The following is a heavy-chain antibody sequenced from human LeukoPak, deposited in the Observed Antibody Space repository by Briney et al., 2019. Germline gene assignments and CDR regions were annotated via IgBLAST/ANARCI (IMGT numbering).Heavy chain of an antibody. Sequence: PGGSLRLSCAASGFTFSSYAMSWVRQAPGKGLEWVSAISGSGGSTYYADSVKGRFTISRDNSKNTLYLQMNSLRSEDTAIYYCASRLYCSNTRCRNFPFAYWGQGTLVTVSS. CDR2: ISGSGGST. CDR1: GFTFSSYA. J-gene: IGHJ4*02. CDR3: ASRLYCSNTRCRNFPFAY. D-gene: IGHD2-2*01. V-gene: IGHV3-23*01.